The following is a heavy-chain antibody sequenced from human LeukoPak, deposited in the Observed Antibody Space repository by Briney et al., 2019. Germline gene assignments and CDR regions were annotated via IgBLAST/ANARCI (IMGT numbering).Heavy chain of an antibody. CDR3: ARDRGDYYYYYYYYMDV. Sequence: ASVKVSCKASGYTFTNYGISWVRQAPGQGLEWMGWISSYNGNTNYSQNLQGRVTMTTDTSTTTAYMELRSLRSDDTAVYYCARDRGDYYYYYYYYMDVWGKGTTVTISS. CDR1: GYTFTNYG. D-gene: IGHD4-17*01. J-gene: IGHJ6*03. V-gene: IGHV1-18*01. CDR2: ISSYNGNT.